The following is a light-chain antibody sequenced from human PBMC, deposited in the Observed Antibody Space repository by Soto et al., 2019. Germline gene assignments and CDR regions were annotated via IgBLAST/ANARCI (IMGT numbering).Light chain of an antibody. CDR1: NSNIGNKD. CDR2: DNN. CDR3: GTWDSGLSVVV. V-gene: IGLV1-51*01. J-gene: IGLJ2*01. Sequence: QSVLTQPPSVSAAPGQMVTISCSGSNSNIGNKDVSWYQQFPGTAPKLLIYDNNRRPSGIPDRFSASKSGTLATLAITGLQTGDEADYYCGTWDSGLSVVVFGGGTKVTVL.